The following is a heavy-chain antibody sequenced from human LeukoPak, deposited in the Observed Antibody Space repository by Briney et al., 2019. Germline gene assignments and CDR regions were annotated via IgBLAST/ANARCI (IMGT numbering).Heavy chain of an antibody. V-gene: IGHV3-53*04. J-gene: IGHJ4*02. D-gene: IGHD2-8*01. CDR3: ARGMLYDLGSSDY. CDR1: GFTLRSKY. Sequence: GALRLSCSASGFTLRSKYIGRVRQGSRKGVGGGSVIYSGGSTYYADSVKGRFTISRHNSKDTLYLQMNSLRAEDTAVYYCARGMLYDLGSSDYWGQGTLVTVSS. CDR2: IYSGGST.